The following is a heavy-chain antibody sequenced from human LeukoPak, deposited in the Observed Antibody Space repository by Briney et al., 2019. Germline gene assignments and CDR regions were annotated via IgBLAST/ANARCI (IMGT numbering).Heavy chain of an antibody. D-gene: IGHD3-10*01. V-gene: IGHV3-23*01. Sequence: GGSLRLSCAASGFTFSSYAMSWVRQAPGKGLEWVSAISGSGGSTYYADSVKGRFTISRGNSKNTLYLQMNSLRAEDTAVYSCAKAPTTMVRGVTYFDYWGQGTLVTVSS. CDR1: GFTFSSYA. J-gene: IGHJ4*02. CDR2: ISGSGGST. CDR3: AKAPTTMVRGVTYFDY.